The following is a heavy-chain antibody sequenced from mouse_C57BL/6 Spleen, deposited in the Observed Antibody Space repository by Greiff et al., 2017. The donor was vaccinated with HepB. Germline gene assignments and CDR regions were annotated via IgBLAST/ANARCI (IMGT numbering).Heavy chain of an antibody. D-gene: IGHD1-1*01. CDR2: ISSGSSTI. J-gene: IGHJ3*01. CDR1: GFTFSDYG. V-gene: IGHV5-17*01. CDR3: ARGSDYYGSSYGAY. Sequence: EVKVVESGGGLVKPGGSLKLSCAASGFTFSDYGMHWVRQAPEKGLEWVAYISSGSSTIYYADTVKGRFTISRDNAKNTLFLQMTSLRSEDTAMYYCARGSDYYGSSYGAYWGQGTLVTVSA.